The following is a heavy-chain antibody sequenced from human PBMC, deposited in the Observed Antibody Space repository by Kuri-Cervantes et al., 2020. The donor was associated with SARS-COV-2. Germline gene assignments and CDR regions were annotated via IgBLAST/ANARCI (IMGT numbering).Heavy chain of an antibody. V-gene: IGHV4-59*08. Sequence: SETLSLTCTVSGGSISSYYWSWIRQPPGKGLEWIGYIYYSGSTNYNPSLKSRVTISVDSSKNQFSLKLSSVTAADTAVYYCARHEFRGIVGATSYFDYWGQGTLVTVSS. D-gene: IGHD1-26*01. CDR1: GGSISSYY. CDR3: ARHEFRGIVGATSYFDY. J-gene: IGHJ4*02. CDR2: IYYSGST.